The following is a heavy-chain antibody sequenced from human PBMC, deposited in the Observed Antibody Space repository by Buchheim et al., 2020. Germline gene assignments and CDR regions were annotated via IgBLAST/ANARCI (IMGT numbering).Heavy chain of an antibody. J-gene: IGHJ4*02. D-gene: IGHD2-2*02. CDR2: MSGSGCST. CDR1: GFTFSSYA. V-gene: IGHV3-23*01. Sequence: EVQLLESGGGLVQPVGSLRLSCAASGFTFSSYAISWVSQAPGQGLEWVSAMSGSGCSTYYADYVKGRFTISRDNSKHQLYLQMTSLRAEDTAVYYCARDFNTLIDHWGQGTL. CDR3: ARDFNTLIDH.